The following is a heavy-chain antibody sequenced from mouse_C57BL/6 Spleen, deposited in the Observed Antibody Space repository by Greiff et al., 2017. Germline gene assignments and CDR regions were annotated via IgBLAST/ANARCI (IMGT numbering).Heavy chain of an antibody. CDR2: IWSGGSP. Sequence: QVQLQQSGPGLVQPSQSLSITCTVSGFSLTSYGVHGVRQPPGKGLEWMGVIWSGGSPDYNAAFISRLSISKDNCKSQVFFKMTSLQADDTAIYDCAKGRILPYYYAMDYWGQGTSVTVSS. J-gene: IGHJ4*01. V-gene: IGHV2-4*01. D-gene: IGHD1-1*01. CDR1: GFSLTSYG. CDR3: AKGRILPYYYAMDY.